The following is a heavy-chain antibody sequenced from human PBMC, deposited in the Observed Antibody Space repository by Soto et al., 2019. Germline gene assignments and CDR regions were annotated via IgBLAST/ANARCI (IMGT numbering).Heavy chain of an antibody. J-gene: IGHJ6*02. Sequence: SETLSLTCTVSGGSISSSSYYWGWIRQPPGKGLEWIGSIYYSGSTYYNPSLKSRVTISVDTSKNQFSLKLSPVTAADTAVYYCARQYSSGWYSYYYYGMDVWGQGTTVTVSS. D-gene: IGHD6-19*01. CDR2: IYYSGST. V-gene: IGHV4-39*01. CDR3: ARQYSSGWYSYYYYGMDV. CDR1: GGSISSSSYY.